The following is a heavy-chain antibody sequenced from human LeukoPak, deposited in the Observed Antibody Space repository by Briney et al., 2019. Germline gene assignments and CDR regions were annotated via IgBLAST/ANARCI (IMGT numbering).Heavy chain of an antibody. CDR1: GYTFTNYW. CDR3: ARTRGTYPEYFLH. J-gene: IGHJ1*01. Sequence: GESLKISCKGSGYTFTNYWIGWVRQMPGKGLEWMGIIYPGDSKTRYSPSFQGQVTISVDKSINTAYLQWTSLKASDTAIYCARTRGTYPEYFLHWAQGTLVTVSS. V-gene: IGHV5-51*01. CDR2: IYPGDSKT. D-gene: IGHD4-17*01.